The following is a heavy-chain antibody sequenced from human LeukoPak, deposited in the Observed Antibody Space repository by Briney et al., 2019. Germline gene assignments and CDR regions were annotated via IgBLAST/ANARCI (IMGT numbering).Heavy chain of an antibody. CDR2: ISSSSSYI. D-gene: IGHD6-19*01. CDR1: GFTFSSYS. CDR3: AREGSSGWWGYFWDY. V-gene: IGHV3-21*01. J-gene: IGHJ4*02. Sequence: GGSLRLSCAASGFTFSSYSMNWVRQAPGKGLEWVSSISSSSSYIYYADSVKGRFTISRDNAKNSLYLQMNSLRAEDTAVYYCAREGSSGWWGYFWDYWGQGTLVTVSS.